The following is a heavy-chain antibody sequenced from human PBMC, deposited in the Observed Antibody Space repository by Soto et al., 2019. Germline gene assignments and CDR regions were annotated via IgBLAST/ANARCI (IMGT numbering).Heavy chain of an antibody. D-gene: IGHD1-26*01. V-gene: IGHV4-34*01. CDR1: GGSFSGYY. CDR3: VRTSILGPRPGWYYYYYTDV. CDR2: INHSGST. Sequence: SETLSLTCAVYGGSFSGYYWSWIRQPPGKGLEWIGEINHSGSTNYNPSLKSRVTISVDTSKNQFSLKLSSVTAADTAGYYCVRTSILGPRPGWYYYYYTDVWGKGTTVTVSS. J-gene: IGHJ6*03.